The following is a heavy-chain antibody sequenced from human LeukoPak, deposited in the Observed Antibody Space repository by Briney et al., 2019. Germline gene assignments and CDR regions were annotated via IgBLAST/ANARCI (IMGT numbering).Heavy chain of an antibody. CDR1: GFTFSSHG. D-gene: IGHD3-22*01. CDR3: AKDLDTMIVVVRAFDY. V-gene: IGHV3-30*18. Sequence: GRSLRLSCAASGFTFSSHGMHWVRQAPGKGLEWVAVISYDGSNKYYADSVQGRFTISRDNSKNTLYLQMNSLRAEDTAVYYCAKDLDTMIVVVRAFDYWGQGTLVTVSS. J-gene: IGHJ4*02. CDR2: ISYDGSNK.